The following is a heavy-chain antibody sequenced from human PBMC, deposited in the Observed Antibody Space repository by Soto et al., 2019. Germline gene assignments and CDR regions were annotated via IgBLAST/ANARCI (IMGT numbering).Heavy chain of an antibody. J-gene: IGHJ4*02. V-gene: IGHV1-58*01. CDR1: GFTFTSST. CDR3: AEGGSKLNY. D-gene: IGHD1-26*01. Sequence: HMQLVQSGPEVKKPGTSVKVSCKASGFTFTSSTVQWVRQARGQRLEWIGWIVVGSGNTNYARKIQERVTITRDMSTSTAYMELSSLRSEDTAVYYCAEGGSKLNYWGQGTLVTVSS. CDR2: IVVGSGNT.